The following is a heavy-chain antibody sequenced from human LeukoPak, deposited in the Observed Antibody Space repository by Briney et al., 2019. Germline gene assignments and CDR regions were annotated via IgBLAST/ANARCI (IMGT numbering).Heavy chain of an antibody. J-gene: IGHJ4*02. CDR2: IYYSGST. D-gene: IGHD3-10*01. CDR3: ASGSQFDY. V-gene: IGHV4-39*07. Sequence: PSETLSLTCTVSGGSISSSSYYWGWIRQPPGKGLEWIGSIYYSGSTYYNPSLKSRVTISVDTSKNQFSLKLSSVTAADTAVHYCASGSQFDYWGQGTLVTVSS. CDR1: GGSISSSSYY.